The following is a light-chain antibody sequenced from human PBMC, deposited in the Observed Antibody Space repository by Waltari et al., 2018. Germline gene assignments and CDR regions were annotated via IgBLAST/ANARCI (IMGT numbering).Light chain of an antibody. CDR2: GNS. CDR1: SSNIGAGYD. V-gene: IGLV1-40*01. CDR3: QSYDSSLSAPS. J-gene: IGLJ1*01. Sequence: QSVLTQPPSVSGAPGQRVTISCPGSSSNIGAGYDVQWYQQLPGTAPKLLIYGNSNRPSGVPDRFSGSKSGTSASLAITGLQAEDEADYYCQSYDSSLSAPSFGTGTKVTVL.